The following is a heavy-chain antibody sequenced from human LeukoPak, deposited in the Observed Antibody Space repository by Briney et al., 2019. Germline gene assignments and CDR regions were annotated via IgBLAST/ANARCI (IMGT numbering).Heavy chain of an antibody. J-gene: IGHJ4*02. V-gene: IGHV3-7*03. D-gene: IGHD4-17*01. Sequence: GGSLRLSCVASGFTFSSHWMNWVRQAPGKGLGGVANIKQGGREKNYVDSVKGRFTVSRDDAMNSLYLQMNSLGAEDTAIYYCARGPNYGARTDYLDYWGQGTLVTVSS. CDR1: GFTFSSHW. CDR2: IKQGGREK. CDR3: ARGPNYGARTDYLDY.